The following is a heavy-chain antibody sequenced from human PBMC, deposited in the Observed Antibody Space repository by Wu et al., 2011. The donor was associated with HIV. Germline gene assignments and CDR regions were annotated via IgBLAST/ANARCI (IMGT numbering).Heavy chain of an antibody. V-gene: IGHV1-2*02. CDR1: GGTFKTYA. CDR2: INPNSGGT. J-gene: IGHJ4*02. CDR3: ARDSVIAAVAGETDY. D-gene: IGHD6-19*01. Sequence: QVQLVQSGAEVKKPGSSVKVSCQASGGTFKTYAMHWVRQAPGQGLGWMGWINPNSGGTKYAQKFQGRLTMTRDTSISTAYMELSRLRSDDTAMYYCARDSVIAAVAGETDYWGQGTLVTVSS.